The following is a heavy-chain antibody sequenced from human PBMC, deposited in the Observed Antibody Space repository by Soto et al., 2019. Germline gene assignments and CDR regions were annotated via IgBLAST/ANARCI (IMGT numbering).Heavy chain of an antibody. CDR2: IYPGDSDT. CDR3: AASIFYYGMDV. Sequence: XECLKIYCKGAGYTCTNYWIGWVRQMPGKGPEWMGIIYPGDSDTKYNPSFQGQVTISADKSITTTYLQWSSLKASDTAIYYCAASIFYYGMDVWGQGTTVSVSS. CDR1: GYTCTNYW. V-gene: IGHV5-51*01. J-gene: IGHJ6*02.